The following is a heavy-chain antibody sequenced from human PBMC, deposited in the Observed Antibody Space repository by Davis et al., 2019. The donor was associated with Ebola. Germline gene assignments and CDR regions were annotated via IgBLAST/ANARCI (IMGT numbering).Heavy chain of an antibody. CDR1: GYTFTNYA. D-gene: IGHD6-19*01. J-gene: IGHJ6*02. Sequence: ASVKVSCKASGYTFTNYAISWVRQAPGQGLEWMGWISAYNGNTNYAQKLQGRVTMTTDTSTSTAYMDLRILTSDDTAVYYCARDGEQWLPHYYGMDVWGQGTTVTVSS. V-gene: IGHV1-18*04. CDR2: ISAYNGNT. CDR3: ARDGEQWLPHYYGMDV.